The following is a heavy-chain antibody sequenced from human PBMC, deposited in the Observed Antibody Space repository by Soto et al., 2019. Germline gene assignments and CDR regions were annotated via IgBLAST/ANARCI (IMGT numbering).Heavy chain of an antibody. J-gene: IGHJ6*02. D-gene: IGHD2-2*01. CDR3: GTNSAALYYYYGMDV. V-gene: IGHV3-15*07. CDR1: GFTFSNAW. Sequence: EVQLVESGGGLVKPGGSLRLSCAASGFTFSNAWMNWVRQAPGKGLEWVGRIKSKTDGGKTDYAAPVKGSFTISRDDSKNTLYRQMNSVKTDDTAVYYCGTNSAALYYYYGMDVWGQGTTVTVSS. CDR2: IKSKTDGGKT.